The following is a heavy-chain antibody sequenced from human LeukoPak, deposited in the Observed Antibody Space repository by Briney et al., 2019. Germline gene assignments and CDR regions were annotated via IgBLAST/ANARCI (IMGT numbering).Heavy chain of an antibody. CDR3: ARDHSSSSLDY. Sequence: SETLSLTCTVSGGSISSGGYYWSWLRQPPGKGLEWIGYIYHSGSTYYNPSLKGRVTISVDRSKNQFSLKLSSVTTADTAVYYCARDHSSSSLDYWGQGTLVTVSS. J-gene: IGHJ4*02. V-gene: IGHV4-30-2*01. CDR1: GGSISSGGYY. D-gene: IGHD6-6*01. CDR2: IYHSGST.